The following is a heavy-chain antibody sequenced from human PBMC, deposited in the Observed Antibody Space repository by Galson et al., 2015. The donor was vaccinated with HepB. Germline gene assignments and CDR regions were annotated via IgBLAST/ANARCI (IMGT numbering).Heavy chain of an antibody. J-gene: IGHJ6*04. CDR2: IYTSGST. CDR1: GGSISSYY. V-gene: IGHV4-4*07. Sequence: SETLSLTCTVSGGSISSYYWSWIRQPAGKGLEWIGRIYTSGSTNYNPSLKSRVTMSVDTSKNQFSLKLSSVTAADTAVYYCARDEYYDFWSGSSVADVWGKGTTVTVSS. CDR3: ARDEYYDFWSGSSVADV. D-gene: IGHD3-3*01.